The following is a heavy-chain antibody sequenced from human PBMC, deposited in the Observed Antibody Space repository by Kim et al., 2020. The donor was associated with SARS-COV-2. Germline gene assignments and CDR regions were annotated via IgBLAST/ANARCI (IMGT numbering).Heavy chain of an antibody. J-gene: IGHJ6*02. V-gene: IGHV3-30*18. CDR3: AKRGPTAAVPLDV. CDR2: VLYDGSNT. CDR1: GFTFSTYG. Sequence: GGSLRLSCAASGFTFSTYGMHWVRQAPGKGLEWVAVVLYDGSNTDYAESVRGRFTISKDKSKNTLYLQMNSLRPEDTAVYYCAKRGPTAAVPLDVWGQGTTVTVSS. D-gene: IGHD6-13*01.